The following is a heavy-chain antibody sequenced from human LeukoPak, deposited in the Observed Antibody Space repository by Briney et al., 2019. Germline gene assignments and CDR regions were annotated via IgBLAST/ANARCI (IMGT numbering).Heavy chain of an antibody. CDR2: IRSKDNNYAT. J-gene: IGHJ4*02. CDR1: GFPFSASG. CDR3: TSIDF. Sequence: PGGSLRLSCAASGFPFSASGMHWVRQASGKGLEWVGRIRSKDNNYATAYAESVKGRFTIFRDDSMSTAYLQMNSLKTEDTAVYYCTSIDFWGQGTQVAVSS. V-gene: IGHV3-73*01.